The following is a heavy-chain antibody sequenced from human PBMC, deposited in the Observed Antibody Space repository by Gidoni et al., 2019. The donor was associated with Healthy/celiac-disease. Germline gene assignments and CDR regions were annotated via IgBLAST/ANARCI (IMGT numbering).Heavy chain of an antibody. Sequence: EVQLVESGGGLVQPGGSRRLPCSASGFTFSDHYMDWVRQAPGKGVEWVGRTRNKANSYTTEYAASVKGRFTISRDDSKNSLYLQMNSLKTEDTAVYYCARGHDFFDYWGQGTLVTVSS. CDR2: TRNKANSYTT. J-gene: IGHJ4*02. CDR1: GFTFSDHY. V-gene: IGHV3-72*01. CDR3: ARGHDFFDY.